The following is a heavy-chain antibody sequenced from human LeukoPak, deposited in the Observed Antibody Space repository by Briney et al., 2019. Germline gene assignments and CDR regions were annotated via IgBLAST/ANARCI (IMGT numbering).Heavy chain of an antibody. CDR1: GGTFSSYA. CDR3: ARDNPDGGYFDY. J-gene: IGHJ4*02. D-gene: IGHD3-16*01. Sequence: ASVKVSCKASGGTFSSYAISWVPQAPGQGLEWMGGIIPIFGTANYAQKFQGRVTITADESTSTAYMELSSLRSEDTAVYYCARDNPDGGYFDYWGQGTLVTVSS. V-gene: IGHV1-69*13. CDR2: IIPIFGTA.